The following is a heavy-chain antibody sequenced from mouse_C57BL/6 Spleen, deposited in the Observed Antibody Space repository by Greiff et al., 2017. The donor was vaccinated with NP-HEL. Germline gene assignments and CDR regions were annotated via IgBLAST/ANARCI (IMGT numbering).Heavy chain of an antibody. CDR1: GYAFTNYL. Sequence: QVQLQQSGAELVRPGTSVKVSCKASGYAFTNYLIEWVKQRPGQGLEWIGVINPGSGGTNYNEKFKGKATLTADQSSSTAFMQLISLTSEDSAVYFCARGVTAQAPFAYWGQGTLVTVSA. D-gene: IGHD3-2*02. J-gene: IGHJ3*01. CDR2: INPGSGGT. CDR3: ARGVTAQAPFAY. V-gene: IGHV1-54*01.